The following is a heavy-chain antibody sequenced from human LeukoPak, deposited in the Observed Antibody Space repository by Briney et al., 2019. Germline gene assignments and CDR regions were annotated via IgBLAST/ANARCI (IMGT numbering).Heavy chain of an antibody. CDR3: ARSSYGGNSYYYYGMDV. Sequence: GESLKISCKGSGYSFTSYWIGWVRQMPGNGLEWMGIIYPGDSDTRYSPSFQGQVTISADKSISTAYLQWSSLKASDTAMYYCARSSYGGNSYYYYGMDVWGQGTKVTVSS. D-gene: IGHD4-23*01. CDR1: GYSFTSYW. J-gene: IGHJ6*02. CDR2: IYPGDSDT. V-gene: IGHV5-51*01.